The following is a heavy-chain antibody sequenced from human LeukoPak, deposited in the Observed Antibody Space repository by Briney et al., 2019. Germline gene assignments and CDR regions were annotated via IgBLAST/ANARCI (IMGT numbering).Heavy chain of an antibody. J-gene: IGHJ4*02. Sequence: SQTLSLTCTVSGGSISSGDYYWSWIRQPPGKGLEWIGEINHSGSTNYNPSLKSRVTISVDTSKNQFSLKLSSVTAADTAVYYCARYSSSWYEGHFDYWGQGTLVTVSS. CDR2: INHSGST. CDR3: ARYSSSWYEGHFDY. D-gene: IGHD6-13*01. CDR1: GGSISSGDYY. V-gene: IGHV4-30-4*01.